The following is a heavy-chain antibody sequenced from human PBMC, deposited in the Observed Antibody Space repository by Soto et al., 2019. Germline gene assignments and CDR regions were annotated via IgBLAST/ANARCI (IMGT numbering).Heavy chain of an antibody. CDR2: MYNTGST. J-gene: IGHJ6*02. D-gene: IGHD2-21*02. Sequence: PSETLSLTCTVSGGSVSSGSYYWSWIRQPPGKGLEWIGYMYNTGSTIYNPSLKSRVTISVDTSKNQFSLKLNSVTAADTAVYYCARDLWGYCGADCYPLDVWGQGTTVTV. CDR3: ARDLWGYCGADCYPLDV. CDR1: GGSVSSGSYY. V-gene: IGHV4-61*01.